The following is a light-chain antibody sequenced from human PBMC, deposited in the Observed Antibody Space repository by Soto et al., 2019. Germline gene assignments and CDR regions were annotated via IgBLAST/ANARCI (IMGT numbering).Light chain of an antibody. CDR1: SSDVGGYNY. CDR2: EVS. CDR3: SSYAGTNNLGV. J-gene: IGLJ1*01. V-gene: IGLV2-8*01. Sequence: QSVLTQPPSASGSPGQSGTISCTGTSSDVGGYNYVSWYQQHPGKAPKLMIYEVSKRPSGVPDRFSGSKSGNTASLTVFGLQAEDEADYYCSSYAGTNNLGVFGTGTKLTVL.